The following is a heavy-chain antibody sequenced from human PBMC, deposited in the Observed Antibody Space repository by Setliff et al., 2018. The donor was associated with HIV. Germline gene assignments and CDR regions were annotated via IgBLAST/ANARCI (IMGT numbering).Heavy chain of an antibody. Sequence: LRLSCSASGFTLSDYAMHWVRQAPGKGLEWVAVISYDGTNEYYADSVKGRFTISRDNYKNTVFLQMNSLRVDDSALYYCTRPYYYASGSYDYWGQGTLVTVSS. D-gene: IGHD3-10*01. J-gene: IGHJ4*02. CDR3: TRPYYYASGSYDY. V-gene: IGHV3-30*03. CDR2: ISYDGTNE. CDR1: GFTLSDYA.